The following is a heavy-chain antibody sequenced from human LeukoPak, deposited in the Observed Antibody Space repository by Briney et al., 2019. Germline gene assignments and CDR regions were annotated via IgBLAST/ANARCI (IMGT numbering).Heavy chain of an antibody. CDR3: ARDLRAQYSSGWLNYYYYYGMDV. Sequence: GGSLRLSCAASGFTVSSNYMSWVRQAPGKGLEWVSVIYSGGSTYYADSVKGRFTISRDNSKNTLYLQMNSLRAEDTAVYYCARDLRAQYSSGWLNYYYYYGMDVWGQGTTVTVS. J-gene: IGHJ6*02. CDR2: IYSGGST. D-gene: IGHD6-19*01. CDR1: GFTVSSNY. V-gene: IGHV3-66*01.